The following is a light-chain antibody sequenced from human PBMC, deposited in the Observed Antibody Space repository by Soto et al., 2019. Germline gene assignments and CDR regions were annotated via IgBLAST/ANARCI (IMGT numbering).Light chain of an antibody. V-gene: IGKV2-28*01. Sequence: EIVMTQSPLSLTVTPGEPASISCKSSQSLQHNNGNPVLDWYMQKPGQSPQLLIYLGCRRAHGAPDRVSGSGSGTDFTLRISTVEDDDAALYYCMQALQTPRPFGQGTKLEI. J-gene: IGKJ1*01. CDR3: MQALQTPRP. CDR2: LGC. CDR1: QSLQHNNGNPV.